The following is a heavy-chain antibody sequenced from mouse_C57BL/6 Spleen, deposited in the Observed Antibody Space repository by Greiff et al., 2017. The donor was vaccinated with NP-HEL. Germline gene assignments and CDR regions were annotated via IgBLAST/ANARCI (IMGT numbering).Heavy chain of an antibody. V-gene: IGHV1-59*01. Sequence: QVQLQQPGAELVRPGTSVKLSCKASGYTFTSYWMHWVKQRPGQGLEWIGVIDPSDSYTNYNQKFKGKATLTVDTSSSTAYMQLSSLTSEDSAVYYCARNEIYYYGSSYAYYAMDYWGQGTSVTVSS. CDR3: ARNEIYYYGSSYAYYAMDY. CDR2: IDPSDSYT. CDR1: GYTFTSYW. J-gene: IGHJ4*01. D-gene: IGHD1-1*01.